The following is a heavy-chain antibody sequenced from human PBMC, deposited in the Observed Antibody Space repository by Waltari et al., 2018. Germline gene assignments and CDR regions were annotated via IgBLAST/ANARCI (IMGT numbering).Heavy chain of an antibody. V-gene: IGHV3-30*03. CDR1: GFSFSSYG. D-gene: IGHD2-2*01. J-gene: IGHJ1*01. CDR2: IACNGNDK. Sequence: QVQLVESGGGVVQPGWSLRLSCAASGFSFSSYGMHWVRQGPGKGLGCVAVIACNGNDKKDTDSVKSRFTISRDNYKHTLYLQMNSLRADDIGVYYCATDRASGPAAYDCDRWGQGTLVIVSS. CDR3: ATDRASGPAAYDCDR.